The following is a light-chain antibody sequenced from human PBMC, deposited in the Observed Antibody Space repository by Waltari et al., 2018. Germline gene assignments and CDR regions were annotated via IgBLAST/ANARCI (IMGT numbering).Light chain of an antibody. CDR2: DVS. CDR3: SSFTTSSTLL. V-gene: IGLV2-14*03. CDR1: SSDVGDFNS. Sequence: QSALTPPASVSASPGESITISCTATSSDVGDFNSVSWYQQHPGKAPKFMIYDVSNRPAGVSHRFSGSKSGNTASLTISGLQAEDEAVYYCSSFTTSSTLLFGGGTKLTVL. J-gene: IGLJ2*01.